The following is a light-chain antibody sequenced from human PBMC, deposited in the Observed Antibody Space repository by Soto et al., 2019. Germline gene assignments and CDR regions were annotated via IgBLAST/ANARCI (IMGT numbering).Light chain of an antibody. J-gene: IGKJ1*01. V-gene: IGKV1-27*01. Sequence: DIQMTQSPSSLSASVGDRVTITCRASQGISNYLAWYQQKPGKIPSLLIYAASTLKSGVPSRFSGSRSGTDFTLTISSLQPEDVATYYCQKYDHDPWTFGQGTKVEIK. CDR3: QKYDHDPWT. CDR2: AAS. CDR1: QGISNY.